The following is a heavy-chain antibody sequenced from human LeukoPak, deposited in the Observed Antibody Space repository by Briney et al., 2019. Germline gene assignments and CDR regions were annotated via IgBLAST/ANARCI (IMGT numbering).Heavy chain of an antibody. CDR3: AREPGYSSSWYLGYFQH. CDR2: INHSGST. J-gene: IGHJ1*01. V-gene: IGHV4-34*01. Sequence: SETLSLTCAVYGGSFSGYYWSRIRQPPGKGLEWIGEINHSGSTNYNPSLKSRVTISVDTSKNQFSLKLSSVTAADTAVYYCAREPGYSSSWYLGYFQHWGQGTLVTVSS. D-gene: IGHD6-13*01. CDR1: GGSFSGYY.